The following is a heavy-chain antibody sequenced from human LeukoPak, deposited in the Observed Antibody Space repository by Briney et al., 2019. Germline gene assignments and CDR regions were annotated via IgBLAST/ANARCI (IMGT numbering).Heavy chain of an antibody. CDR1: GFTFSSSA. CDR2: ISSNGGST. D-gene: IGHD2/OR15-2a*01. V-gene: IGHV3-64D*09. Sequence: GGSLRLSCSASGFTFSSSAMHWVRQAPGKGLEYVSAISSNGGSTYHADSVKGRFTNSRDNSKNTLYLQMSSLRAEDTAVYYCVKDLSMRALTTGDYWGQGTLVTVSS. J-gene: IGHJ4*02. CDR3: VKDLSMRALTTGDY.